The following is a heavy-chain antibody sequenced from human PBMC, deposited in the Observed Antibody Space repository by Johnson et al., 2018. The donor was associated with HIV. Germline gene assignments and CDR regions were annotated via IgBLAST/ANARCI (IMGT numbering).Heavy chain of an antibody. V-gene: IGHV3-11*04. CDR3: ANLAGSDAFDI. J-gene: IGHJ3*02. Sequence: VQLVESGGGLVKPGGSLRLSCAGSGFTFSDHYMSWVRQAPGKGLEWVSFISSSGSTIYYSDSVKGRFTISRDNSKNTLYLQMNSLRAEDTAVYYCANLAGSDAFDIWGQGTMVTVSS. CDR2: ISSSGSTI. CDR1: GFTFSDHY. D-gene: IGHD3-10*01.